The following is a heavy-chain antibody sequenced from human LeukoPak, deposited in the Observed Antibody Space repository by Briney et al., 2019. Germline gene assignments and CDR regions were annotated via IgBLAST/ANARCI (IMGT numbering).Heavy chain of an antibody. CDR3: AGRSGPNYDC. CDR2: VYPGDSDT. CDR1: GFRFTSSR. Sequence: GESLKISCKTSGFRFTSSRVAWVRQMPGKGLEWMGIVYPGDSDTKYSPSFQGQVTFSADKSTSTAYLQWSSLKASDTAVYYCAGRSGPNYDCWGQGTLVTVSS. J-gene: IGHJ4*02. D-gene: IGHD2-15*01. V-gene: IGHV5-51*01.